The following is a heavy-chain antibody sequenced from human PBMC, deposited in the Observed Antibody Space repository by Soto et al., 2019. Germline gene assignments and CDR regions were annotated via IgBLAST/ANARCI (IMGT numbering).Heavy chain of an antibody. D-gene: IGHD3-22*01. CDR1: GYTFISYD. J-gene: IGHJ5*02. V-gene: IGHV1-8*01. CDR3: ARGPYDFPRHWFDP. Sequence: QVQLVQSGAEVKMPWASVKVSCKTSGYTFISYDINWVRQATGQGLEWMGWMNPNSGNTGYAQEFQGRVTMTRSISTRTAYMELTNLKSEDTAVYYCARGPYDFPRHWFDPWGQGTLVTVSS. CDR2: MNPNSGNT.